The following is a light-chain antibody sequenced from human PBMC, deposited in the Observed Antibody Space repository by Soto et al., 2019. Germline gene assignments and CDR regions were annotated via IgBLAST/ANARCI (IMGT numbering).Light chain of an antibody. CDR2: SNN. CDR3: AAWDDSLNVHYV. CDR1: SSNIGSNT. Sequence: QSVLTQPPSASGTPGQRVTISCSGGSSNIGSNTVNWYQQLPGTAPKLLIYSNNQRPSGVPDRFSGSKSGTSASLAISGLQSEDEADYYCAAWDDSLNVHYVFGTGTKV. J-gene: IGLJ1*01. V-gene: IGLV1-44*01.